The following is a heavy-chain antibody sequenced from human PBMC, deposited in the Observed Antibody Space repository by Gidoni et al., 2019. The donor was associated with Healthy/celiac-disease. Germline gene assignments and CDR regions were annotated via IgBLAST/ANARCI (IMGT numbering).Heavy chain of an antibody. V-gene: IGHV3-23*01. J-gene: IGHJ4*02. D-gene: IGHD3-22*01. CDR1: GFTFSSYA. CDR3: AKGGAGIVVSLDY. CDR2: ISGSGGST. Sequence: EVQLLESGGGLVQTGGSLRLSCAASGFTFSSYAMSWVRQAQGKGLEWVSAISGSGGSTYYAESVKGRFTISRDNSKNTLYLQMNSLRAEDTAVYYCAKGGAGIVVSLDYWGQGTLVTVSS.